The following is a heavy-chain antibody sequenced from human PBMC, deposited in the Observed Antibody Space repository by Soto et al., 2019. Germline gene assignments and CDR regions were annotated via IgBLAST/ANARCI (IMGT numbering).Heavy chain of an antibody. Sequence: QVPLVQSGAEVKKPGSSVKVSCKASVGTFSKYSISWIRQAPGQGLEWMGRIIPFLDVITYAQKFKDRVTITADKASSTAYMELNNLRSEDTAVYFCASGNAPDVDYWGQGSLITVSS. D-gene: IGHD2-8*01. CDR1: VGTFSKYS. V-gene: IGHV1-69*02. CDR3: ASGNAPDVDY. J-gene: IGHJ4*02. CDR2: IIPFLDVI.